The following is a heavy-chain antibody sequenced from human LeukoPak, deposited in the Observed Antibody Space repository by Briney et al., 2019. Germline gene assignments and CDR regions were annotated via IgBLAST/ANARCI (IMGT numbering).Heavy chain of an antibody. CDR2: ISRVISTV. V-gene: IGHV3-48*01. Sequence: GGSLRLSCAASGFTFNTYSMNWVRQAPGKGLEWVSFISRVISTVYYADSVRGRFTISRDNAKNSLFLQMNSLRVEDTGVYYCARDGGYSGYDADCWGQGTLVTVSS. CDR1: GFTFNTYS. D-gene: IGHD5-12*01. CDR3: ARDGGYSGYDADC. J-gene: IGHJ4*02.